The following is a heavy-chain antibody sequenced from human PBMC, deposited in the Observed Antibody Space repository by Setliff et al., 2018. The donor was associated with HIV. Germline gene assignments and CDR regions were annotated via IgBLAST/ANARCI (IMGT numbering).Heavy chain of an antibody. V-gene: IGHV3-11*05. D-gene: IGHD5-12*01. CDR3: ARDRGYDLDYFDY. J-gene: IGHJ4*02. CDR2: IGSLGDK. CDR1: GFTFNDYH. Sequence: GESLKISCVGSGFTFNDYHISWIRQAPGKGLEWIAYIGSLGDKEYADSVKGRSTISRDNARKSVYLQIDSLRAEDTAVYYCARDRGYDLDYFDYWGQGTLVTVSS.